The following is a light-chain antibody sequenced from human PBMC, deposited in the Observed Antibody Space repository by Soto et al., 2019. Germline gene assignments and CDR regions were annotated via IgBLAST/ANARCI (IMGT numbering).Light chain of an antibody. J-gene: IGLJ2*01. CDR2: EVS. V-gene: IGLV2-8*01. CDR1: SSDVGGYNY. CDR3: SSNAGSNNLV. Sequence: QSALTQPPSASGSPGQSVTISCTGTSSDVGGYNYVSWYQQHPGKAPKVMIYEVSKRPSGVPDRFSGSKSDNTASLTVSGLQAEDEADYYCSSNAGSNNLVFGGGTKLTVL.